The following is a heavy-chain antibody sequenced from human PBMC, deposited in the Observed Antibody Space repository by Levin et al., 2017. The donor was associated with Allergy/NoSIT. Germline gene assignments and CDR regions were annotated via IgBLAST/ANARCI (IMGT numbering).Heavy chain of an antibody. CDR1: GFSFSTYA. V-gene: IGHV3-30-3*02. J-gene: IGHJ4*02. CDR3: AKTGPVPEEVLLTGYYFES. CDR2: ISKDGSNK. D-gene: IGHD3-9*01. Sequence: PSETLSLTCAASGFSFSTYAMHWVRQAPGKGLEWVAVISKDGSNKYYVDSVKGRFTVSRDNSKDTLFLQMSSLRAEDTAIYYCAKTGPVPEEVLLTGYYFESWGQGTLVTVSS.